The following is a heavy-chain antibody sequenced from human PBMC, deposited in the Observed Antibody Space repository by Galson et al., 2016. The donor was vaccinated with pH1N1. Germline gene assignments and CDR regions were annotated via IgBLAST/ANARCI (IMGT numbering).Heavy chain of an antibody. CDR3: VRAIGAAGAH. CDR2: IKQDGSQS. CDR1: GFTFSDYW. D-gene: IGHD6-13*01. V-gene: IGHV3-7*01. J-gene: IGHJ4*02. Sequence: SLRLSCAASGFTFSDYWMHWARQAPGKGLGWVANIKQDGSQSYYLDSVKGRFTISRDNAKNSLYLQMNSLTAEDSALYYCVRAIGAAGAHWGQGTLVTVSS.